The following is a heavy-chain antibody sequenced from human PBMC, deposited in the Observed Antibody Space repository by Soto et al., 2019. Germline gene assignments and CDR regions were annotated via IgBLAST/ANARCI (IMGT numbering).Heavy chain of an antibody. Sequence: QVQLVQSGAEVKKPGSSVKVSCKASGGTFSSYAISWVRQAPGQGLEWMGGIIPIFGTANYAQKFQGRVTITADEXTXXAYMELSSLRSEDTAVYYCARERIVAAMVTRYFDYWGQGTLVTVSS. V-gene: IGHV1-69*12. CDR3: ARERIVAAMVTRYFDY. J-gene: IGHJ4*02. D-gene: IGHD5-18*01. CDR2: IIPIFGTA. CDR1: GGTFSSYA.